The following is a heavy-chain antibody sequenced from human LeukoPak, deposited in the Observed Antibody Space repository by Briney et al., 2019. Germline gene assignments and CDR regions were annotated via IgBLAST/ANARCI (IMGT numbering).Heavy chain of an antibody. CDR3: AREDVVVPAAMSGWFDP. CDR2: INPNSGGT. D-gene: IGHD2-2*01. V-gene: IGHV1-2*02. J-gene: IGHJ5*02. Sequence: GASVKVSCKASGYTFTGYYMHWVRQAPGQGLEWMGWINPNSGGTNYAQKFQGRVTMTRDTSISTAYMELSRLRSDDTAVYYCAREDVVVPAAMSGWFDPWGQGTLVTVSS. CDR1: GYTFTGYY.